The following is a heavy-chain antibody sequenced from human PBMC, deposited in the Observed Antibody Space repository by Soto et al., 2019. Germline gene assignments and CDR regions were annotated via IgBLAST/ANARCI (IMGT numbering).Heavy chain of an antibody. CDR1: GVSIRTSPYY. V-gene: IGHV4-39*07. CDR3: ARTAGTLDNFWSGYGYDI. J-gene: IGHJ3*02. Sequence: SDTLSLTCTVSGVSIRTSPYYRGWIRQPPGQGLEWIVSIYYSGTTNLNPALESRVTMSIDRAKKEFSLTLSSVTAADTAMYYCARTAGTLDNFWSGYGYDIWGPATKVTASS. D-gene: IGHD3-3*01. CDR2: IYYSGTT.